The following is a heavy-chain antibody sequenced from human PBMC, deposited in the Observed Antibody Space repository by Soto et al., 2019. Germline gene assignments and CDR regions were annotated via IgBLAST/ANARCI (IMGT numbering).Heavy chain of an antibody. CDR2: ISGYNGNT. D-gene: IGHD5-18*01. V-gene: IGHV1-18*01. Sequence: QVQLVQSGAEVKKPGASVKVSCRASGYTFTTYGISWVRQAPGQGLEWMGWISGYNGNTNYAQKFQGRVTMTTDTSTSTAYIELRSLRSADTAVYFRAKGYTYGYGDYCGLGTLVTVSS. CDR3: AKGYTYGYGDY. CDR1: GYTFTTYG. J-gene: IGHJ4*02.